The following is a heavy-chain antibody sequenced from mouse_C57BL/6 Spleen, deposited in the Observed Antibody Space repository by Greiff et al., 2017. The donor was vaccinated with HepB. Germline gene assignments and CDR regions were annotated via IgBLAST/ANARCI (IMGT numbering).Heavy chain of an antibody. CDR1: GYTFTSYW. V-gene: IGHV1-55*01. D-gene: IGHD2-3*01. CDR2: IYPGSGNT. J-gene: IGHJ4*01. Sequence: QVQLQQPGAELVKPGASVKMSCKASGYTFTSYWITWVKQRPGQGLEWIGDIYPGSGNTNYNEKFKSKATLTVDTSSSTAYMQLSSLTSEDSAVYFCARYSSNDGYNYYTMDYWGQGTSVPVSS. CDR3: ARYSSNDGYNYYTMDY.